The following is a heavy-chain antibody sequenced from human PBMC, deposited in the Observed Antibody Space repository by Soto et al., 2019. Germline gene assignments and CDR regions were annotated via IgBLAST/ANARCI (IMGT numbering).Heavy chain of an antibody. Sequence: SGGSLRLSCAASGFTFSSYSMNWVRQAPGKGLEWVSSISSSSSYIYYADSVKGRFTISRDNAKNSLYLQMNSLRAEDTAVYYCAREVMAAGGAFDIWGQGTMVTVSS. CDR3: AREVMAAGGAFDI. CDR1: GFTFSSYS. D-gene: IGHD6-13*01. J-gene: IGHJ3*02. V-gene: IGHV3-21*01. CDR2: ISSSSSYI.